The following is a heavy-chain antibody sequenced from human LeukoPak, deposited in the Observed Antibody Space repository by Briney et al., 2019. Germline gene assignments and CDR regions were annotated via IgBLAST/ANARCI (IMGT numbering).Heavy chain of an antibody. CDR1: GYTFTIYY. CDR3: AREVPSSYYYMDV. J-gene: IGHJ6*03. D-gene: IGHD3-10*01. Sequence: AASVKVSCKASGYTFTIYYMHWVRHAPGQGLEWVGIINPSGGSTSYAQKFQGRVTMTRDTSTSTVYMELSSLSSEDTAVYYCAREVPSSYYYMDVWGKGTTVTVSS. CDR2: INPSGGST. V-gene: IGHV1-46*01.